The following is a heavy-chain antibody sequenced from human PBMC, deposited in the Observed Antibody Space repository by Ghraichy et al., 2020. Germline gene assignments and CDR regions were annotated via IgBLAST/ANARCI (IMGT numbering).Heavy chain of an antibody. CDR1: GFTFSNFG. Sequence: GGSLRLSCAASGFTFSNFGIHWVRQAPGKGLEWVALISHDGSNKYYADSVKGRFTISRDNSKNMLHLQINSPRADDTAVYYCAKDSSGWYASLNYFYYGMDVWGQGTTVTVSS. CDR2: ISHDGSNK. V-gene: IGHV3-30*18. CDR3: AKDSSGWYASLNYFYYGMDV. D-gene: IGHD6-19*01. J-gene: IGHJ6*02.